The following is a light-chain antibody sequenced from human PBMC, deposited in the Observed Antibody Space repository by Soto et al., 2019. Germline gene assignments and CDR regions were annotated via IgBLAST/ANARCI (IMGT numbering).Light chain of an antibody. CDR2: KAS. CDR1: QSISSW. J-gene: IGKJ1*01. CDR3: QQYNNWPPWT. Sequence: DIQMTQSTSTLSASVGDRVTITCRASQSISSWLAWYQRKPGKAPKLLIYKASSLESGVPSRFSGSGSGTDFTLTISSLEPEDFAVYYCQQYNNWPPWTFGQGTKVDIK. V-gene: IGKV1-5*03.